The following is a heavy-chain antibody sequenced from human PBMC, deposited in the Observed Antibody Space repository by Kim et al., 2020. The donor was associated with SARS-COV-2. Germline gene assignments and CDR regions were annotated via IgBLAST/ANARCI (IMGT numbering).Heavy chain of an antibody. J-gene: IGHJ3*02. Sequence: KGPFTISSDNSKHTLYLQMNSLRAEDTAVYYCARDRAEQWLVLFYEAFDIWGQGTMVTVSS. V-gene: IGHV3-30*01. D-gene: IGHD6-19*01. CDR3: ARDRAEQWLVLFYEAFDI.